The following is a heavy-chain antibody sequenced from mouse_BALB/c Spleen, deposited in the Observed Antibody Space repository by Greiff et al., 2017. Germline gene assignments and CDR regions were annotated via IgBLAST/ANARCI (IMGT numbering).Heavy chain of an antibody. J-gene: IGHJ4*01. CDR3: ARYQAVSYAMDY. CDR1: GDSITSGY. V-gene: IGHV3-8*02. Sequence: EVQLVESGPSLVKPSQTLSLTCSVTGDSITSGYWNWIRKFPGNKLEYMGYISYSGSTYYNPSLKSRISITRDTSKNQYYLQLNSVTTEDTATYYCARYQAVSYAMDYWGQGTSVTVSS. CDR2: ISYSGST. D-gene: IGHD3-2*02.